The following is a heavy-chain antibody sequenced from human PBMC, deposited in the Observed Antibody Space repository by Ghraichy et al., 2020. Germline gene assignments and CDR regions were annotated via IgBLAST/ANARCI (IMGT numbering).Heavy chain of an antibody. Sequence: ASVKVSCKASGYTFTGYYMHWVRQAPGQGLEWMGWINPNSGGTNYAQKFQGRVTMTRDTSISTAYMELSRLRSDDTAVYYCASPSIAVAATPGDAFDIWGQGKRVTVSS. CDR1: GYTFTGYY. V-gene: IGHV1-2*02. J-gene: IGHJ3*02. CDR3: ASPSIAVAATPGDAFDI. D-gene: IGHD6-19*01. CDR2: INPNSGGT.